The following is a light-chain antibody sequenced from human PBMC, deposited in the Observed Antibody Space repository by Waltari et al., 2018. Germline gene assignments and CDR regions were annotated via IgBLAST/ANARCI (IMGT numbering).Light chain of an antibody. CDR2: CAS. CDR3: QQYYSTPPYT. J-gene: IGKJ2*01. CDR1: QSVFYSSNNKNY. Sequence: DIVMTQTPDSLAVSLGERATINCKSSQSVFYSSNNKNYLAWYQQKPGQPPKLLIYCASTRESGVPERFSGSGSGTDFTLTISSLQAEDVAVYYCQQYYSTPPYTFGQGTKLEIK. V-gene: IGKV4-1*01.